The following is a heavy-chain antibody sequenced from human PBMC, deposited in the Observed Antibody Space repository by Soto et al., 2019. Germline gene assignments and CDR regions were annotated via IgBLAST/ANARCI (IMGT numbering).Heavy chain of an antibody. Sequence: PGGSLRLSCAASGFTFSGSAMHWVRQASWKGLEWVGRIRSKANSYATAYAASVKGRFTISRDDSKNTAYLQMNSLKTEDTAVYYCTRQSGGTHSSSPSNWDDYWGQGTLVTVSS. J-gene: IGHJ4*02. CDR3: TRQSGGTHSSSPSNWDDY. D-gene: IGHD6-6*01. CDR2: IRSKANSYAT. V-gene: IGHV3-73*01. CDR1: GFTFSGSA.